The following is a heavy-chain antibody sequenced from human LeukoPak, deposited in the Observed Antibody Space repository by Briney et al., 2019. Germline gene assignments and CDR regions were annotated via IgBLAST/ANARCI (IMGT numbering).Heavy chain of an antibody. CDR3: ARAREPLVYTYYFDY. V-gene: IGHV4-4*07. D-gene: IGHD6-13*01. CDR1: GGSISSYY. CDR2: IYTSGST. Sequence: PSETLSLTCTASGGSISSYYWSWIRQPAGKGLEWIGRIYTSGSTNYNPSLKSRVTMSVDTSKNQFSLKLSSVTAADTAVYYCARAREPLVYTYYFDYWGQGTLVTVSS. J-gene: IGHJ4*02.